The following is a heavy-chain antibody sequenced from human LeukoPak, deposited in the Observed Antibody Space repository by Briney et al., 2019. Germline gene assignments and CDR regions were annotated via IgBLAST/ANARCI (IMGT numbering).Heavy chain of an antibody. CDR3: ARVGGYYDSSGPFDY. Sequence: SETLSLTCAVSGGSIDSRSYYWSWIRQPPGKGLEWIGYIYYSGSTNYNPSLKSRVTISVDTSKNQFSLKLSSVTAADTAVYYCARVGGYYDSSGPFDYWGQGTLVTVSS. V-gene: IGHV4-61*01. J-gene: IGHJ4*02. CDR1: GGSIDSRSYY. D-gene: IGHD3-22*01. CDR2: IYYSGST.